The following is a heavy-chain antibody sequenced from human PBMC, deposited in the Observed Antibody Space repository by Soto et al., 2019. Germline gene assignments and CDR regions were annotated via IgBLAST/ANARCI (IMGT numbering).Heavy chain of an antibody. Sequence: GASVKVSCKASGYTFTSYYIHWVRQAPGQGLEWMGIINPSGGSTSYARKLQGRVTMTTDTSTSTAYMELRSLRSDDTAVYYCARDFSSYGDYDYWGQGTLVTVSS. CDR2: INPSGGST. CDR3: ARDFSSYGDYDY. D-gene: IGHD4-17*01. J-gene: IGHJ4*02. CDR1: GYTFTSYY. V-gene: IGHV1-46*01.